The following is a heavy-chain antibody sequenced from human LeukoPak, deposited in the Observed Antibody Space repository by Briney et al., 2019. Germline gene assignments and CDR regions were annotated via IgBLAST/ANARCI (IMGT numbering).Heavy chain of an antibody. CDR2: IYYSGST. CDR1: GGSISSGGYY. CDR3: ARVRLLYYDFWSGQTPEYYFDY. D-gene: IGHD3-3*01. V-gene: IGHV4-31*03. Sequence: PSQTLSLTCTVSGGSISSGGYYWSWIRQHPGKGLEWIGCIYYSGSTYYNPSLKSRVTISVDTSKNQFSLKLSSVTAADTAVYYCARVRLLYYDFWSGQTPEYYFDYWGQGTLVTVSS. J-gene: IGHJ4*02.